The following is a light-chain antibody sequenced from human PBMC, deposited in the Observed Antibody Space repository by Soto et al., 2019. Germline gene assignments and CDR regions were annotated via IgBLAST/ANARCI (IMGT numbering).Light chain of an antibody. CDR2: HVS. J-gene: IGKJ1*01. CDR3: QQYGSLSCP. V-gene: IGKV3-20*01. Sequence: TKSKATLSESPGERATLSCRSCQSISSNLAWYQQKPGQAPRLLIYHVSTRATGIPDRFSGSGSGTEFTLTISRLEPEDFAVYYCQQYGSLSCPFGQGTKV. CDR1: QSISSN.